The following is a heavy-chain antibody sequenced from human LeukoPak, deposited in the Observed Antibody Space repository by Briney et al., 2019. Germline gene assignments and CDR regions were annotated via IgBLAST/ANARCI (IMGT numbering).Heavy chain of an antibody. CDR2: IYPGDSDT. V-gene: IGHV5-51*01. J-gene: IGHJ5*02. CDR1: GYSFTSYW. CDR3: ARKGIAAAGPWGWFDP. Sequence: GESLKISCKGSGYSFTSYWIGWVRQMPGKGLEWMGIIYPGDSDTRYSPSFQGQVTISADKSISTAYLQWSSLKASDTAMYYCARKGIAAAGPWGWFDPWGQGTLVTVSS. D-gene: IGHD6-13*01.